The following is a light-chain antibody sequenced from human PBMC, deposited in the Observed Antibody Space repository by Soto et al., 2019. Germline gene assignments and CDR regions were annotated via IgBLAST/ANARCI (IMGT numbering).Light chain of an antibody. CDR1: QGISTW. J-gene: IGKJ4*01. Sequence: DVQLTQSPSSVSASVGDRVTITCRASQGISTWLAWYQQKPGQAPKLLIHAASFLQSGVPSRFSGSGSGTDFTLPISSLQPEDCATYYCQQANSFPPITFGGGTKVEIK. CDR3: QQANSFPPIT. CDR2: AAS. V-gene: IGKV1-12*01.